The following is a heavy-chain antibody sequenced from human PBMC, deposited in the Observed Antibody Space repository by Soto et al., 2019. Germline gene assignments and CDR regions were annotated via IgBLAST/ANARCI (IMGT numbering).Heavy chain of an antibody. D-gene: IGHD3-22*01. Sequence: GDSLKVSCKASGYTFTGYYMHWVRQAPGQGLEWMGWINPNSGGTNYAPKFQGWVTMTRDTSIITAYMELSRLRSDATAGHYCSILGFRGYSRYDYWGQGSLV. CDR1: GYTFTGYY. J-gene: IGHJ4*02. CDR2: INPNSGGT. CDR3: SILGFRGYSRYDY. V-gene: IGHV1-2*04.